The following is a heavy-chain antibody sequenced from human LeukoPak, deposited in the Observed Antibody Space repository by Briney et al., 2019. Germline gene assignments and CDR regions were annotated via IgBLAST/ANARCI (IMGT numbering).Heavy chain of an antibody. D-gene: IGHD3-9*01. CDR1: GYTFTSCY. V-gene: IGHV1-46*01. CDR2: INPSGGST. J-gene: IGHJ3*02. Sequence: ASVKVSCKASGYTFTSCYMHWVRQAAGQGLEWMGIINPSGGSTSYAQKFQGRVTMTRDTSTSTVYMELSSLRSEDTAVYYCARDRSDYDILTGPYDAFDIWGQGTMVTVSS. CDR3: ARDRSDYDILTGPYDAFDI.